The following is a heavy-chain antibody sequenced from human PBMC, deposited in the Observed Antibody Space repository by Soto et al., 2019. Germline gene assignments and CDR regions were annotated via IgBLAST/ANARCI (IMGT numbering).Heavy chain of an antibody. CDR3: ARSRRGAYSSGWYSASGYYNYGIDV. D-gene: IGHD6-19*01. J-gene: IGHJ6*02. CDR2: IYHGDSAT. Sequence: PGESLNISSKASGYSVTTYWICWVRQMHGKCLEWMGIIYHGDSATKSSPSLQGQVTISADTSITTAYLQWTSLKASDTAMYYCARSRRGAYSSGWYSASGYYNYGIDVWGQGTKVTVSS. CDR1: GYSVTTYW. V-gene: IGHV5-51*01.